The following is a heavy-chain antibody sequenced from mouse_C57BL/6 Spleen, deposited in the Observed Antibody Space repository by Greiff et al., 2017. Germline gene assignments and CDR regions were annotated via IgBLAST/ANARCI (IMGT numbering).Heavy chain of an antibody. CDR3: ASYYGSSYFDY. D-gene: IGHD1-1*01. CDR2: IWSGGST. Sequence: VKVVESGPGLVQPSQSLSITCTVSGFSLTSYGVHWVRQSPGKGLEWLGVIWSGGSTDYNAAFISRLSISKDNSKSQVFFKMNSLQADDTAIYYCASYYGSSYFDYWGQGTTLTVSS. J-gene: IGHJ2*01. CDR1: GFSLTSYG. V-gene: IGHV2-2*01.